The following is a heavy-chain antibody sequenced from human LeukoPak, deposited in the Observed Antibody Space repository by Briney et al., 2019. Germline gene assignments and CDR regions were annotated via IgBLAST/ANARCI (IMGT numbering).Heavy chain of an antibody. V-gene: IGHV3-7*01. CDR3: ARKWLFNYFDN. CDR1: GLTFSSFW. CDR2: IKHDGSET. Sequence: PGGSLRLSCAASGLTFSSFWMSWVRQAPGKGLEWVANIKHDGSETYYLDSVKGRFTISRDIAKNLLYIQMNSLRAEDTAVYYCARKWLFNYFDNWGQGTPVTVSS. D-gene: IGHD3-22*01. J-gene: IGHJ4*02.